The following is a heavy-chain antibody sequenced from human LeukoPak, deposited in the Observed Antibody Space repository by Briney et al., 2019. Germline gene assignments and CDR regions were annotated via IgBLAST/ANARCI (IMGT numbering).Heavy chain of an antibody. CDR3: ARLGLAVAVAGTAISY. Sequence: PSETLSLTCTVSGGSIGSSSYYWGWIRQPPGKGLEWFGSIYYSGSTYYNPSLKSRVTISVDTSKNQFSLKLSSVTAADTAVYYYARLGLAVAVAGTAISYWGQRTLVTVSS. CDR2: IYYSGST. CDR1: GGSIGSSSYY. J-gene: IGHJ4*02. D-gene: IGHD6-19*01. V-gene: IGHV4-39*01.